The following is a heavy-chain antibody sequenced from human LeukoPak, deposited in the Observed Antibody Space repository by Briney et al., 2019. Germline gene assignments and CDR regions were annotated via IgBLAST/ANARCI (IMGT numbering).Heavy chain of an antibody. CDR1: GGSISSYY. CDR3: ARSPIAARPKYYYYYMDV. Sequence: SETLSLTCTVSGGSISSYYWSWIRQPPGKGLEWIGYIYYSGSTNYNPSLKSRVAISVDTSKNQFSLKLSSVTAADTAVYYCARSPIAARPKYYYYYMDVWGKGTTVTVSS. V-gene: IGHV4-59*01. CDR2: IYYSGST. J-gene: IGHJ6*03. D-gene: IGHD6-6*01.